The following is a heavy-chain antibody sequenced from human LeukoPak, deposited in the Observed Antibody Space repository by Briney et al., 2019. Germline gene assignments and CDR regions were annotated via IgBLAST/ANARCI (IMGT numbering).Heavy chain of an antibody. CDR1: GYTFTSYG. D-gene: IGHD3-3*01. CDR3: ARGGTSYYDFWCGYTGNYMDV. J-gene: IGHJ6*03. V-gene: IGHV1-18*01. CDR2: ISAYNGNT. Sequence: ASVKVSCKASGYTFTSYGISWVRQAPGQGLEWMGWISAYNGNTNYAQKFQGRVTMTTDTSTSTAYMELRSLRSDDTAVYYCARGGTSYYDFWCGYTGNYMDVWGKGTTVTVSS.